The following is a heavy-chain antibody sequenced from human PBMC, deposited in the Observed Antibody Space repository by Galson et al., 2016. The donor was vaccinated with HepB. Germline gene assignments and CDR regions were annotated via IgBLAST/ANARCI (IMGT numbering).Heavy chain of an antibody. CDR2: IWYDGTNK. CDR1: GFTFSNCA. V-gene: IGHV3-33*01. D-gene: IGHD5-18*01. CDR3: ARDQRIHLWSPSSPDY. J-gene: IGHJ4*02. Sequence: SLRLSCAASGFTFSNCAMHWVRQAPGKGLEWVAGIWYDGTNKYYADSVKGRFTISRDNSKNTLYLQMNSLRVEDTAVYHRARDQRIHLWSPSSPDYWGQGTLVTVST.